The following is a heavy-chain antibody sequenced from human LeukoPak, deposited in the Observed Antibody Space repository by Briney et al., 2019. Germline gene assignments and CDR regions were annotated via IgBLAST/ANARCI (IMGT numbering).Heavy chain of an antibody. D-gene: IGHD1-1*01. CDR3: VRLQLGALNAFDI. Sequence: GGSLRLSCAASGFTFSSYWMSWVRQAPGKGLEWVSTISGSGDRTDFPDSVKGRFTISRDNAKNSLYLQMNSLRAEDTALYYCVRLQLGALNAFDIWGQGTMVTVSS. CDR2: ISGSGDRT. J-gene: IGHJ3*02. V-gene: IGHV3-23*01. CDR1: GFTFSSYW.